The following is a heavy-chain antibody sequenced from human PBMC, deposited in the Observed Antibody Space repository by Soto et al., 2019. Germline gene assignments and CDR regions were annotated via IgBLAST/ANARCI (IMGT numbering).Heavy chain of an antibody. V-gene: IGHV3-23*01. D-gene: IGHD1-26*01. J-gene: IGHJ2*01. CDR1: GFTFSSFA. CDR2: ITGGGDST. Sequence: EVQLLESGGGLVQPGGSLRLSCAASGFTFSSFAMNWVRQAPGKGLERVSGITGGGDSTFYAESVKGRFTISRVQSKNTVYLQMNSLRAEDTAVYYCVKKIAGTTTSGAYWYFDLWGRGTLVTVSS. CDR3: VKKIAGTTTSGAYWYFDL.